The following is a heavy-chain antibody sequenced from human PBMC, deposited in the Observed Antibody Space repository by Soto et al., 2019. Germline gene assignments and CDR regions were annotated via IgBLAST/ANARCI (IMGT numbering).Heavy chain of an antibody. CDR2: IGARGSDT. D-gene: IGHD5-12*01. J-gene: IGHJ4*02. Sequence: EVQLFESGGGLVQPGGSLRLSCAASGFTFNIYTMSGVRQAPGKGLEWVSGIGARGSDTYFPDSVKGRFTISRDNSMDMVYLQMNSLRAEDTAVYFCAKGGTYHIGDFDSWGQGTLVTVSS. V-gene: IGHV3-23*01. CDR1: GFTFNIYT. CDR3: AKGGTYHIGDFDS.